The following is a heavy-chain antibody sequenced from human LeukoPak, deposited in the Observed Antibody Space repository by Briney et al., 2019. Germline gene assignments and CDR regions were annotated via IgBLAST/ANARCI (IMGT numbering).Heavy chain of an antibody. CDR2: IRYDGSNK. Sequence: PGGSLRLSCAASGFTFSSYGMHWVRQAPGKGLEWVAFIRYDGSNKYYADSVKGRFTISRDKSKNTLYLQMNSLRAEDTAVYYCAKDMLSRRLVVVVTDTDYWGQGTLVTVSS. V-gene: IGHV3-30*02. CDR3: AKDMLSRRLVVVVTDTDY. J-gene: IGHJ4*02. D-gene: IGHD2-21*02. CDR1: GFTFSSYG.